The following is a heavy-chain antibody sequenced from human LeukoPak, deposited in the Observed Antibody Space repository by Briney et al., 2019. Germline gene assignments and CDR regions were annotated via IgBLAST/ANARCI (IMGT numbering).Heavy chain of an antibody. V-gene: IGHV4-61*08. Sequence: PSETLPLTCTVSGGSVSSGGYYWSWIPQPPGKGLEWIGYIYYSGSTNYNPSLKSRVTISVDTSKNQFSLKLSSVTAADTAVYYCARDAYYDFWSGLGDLWGRGTLVTVSS. CDR2: IYYSGST. J-gene: IGHJ2*01. CDR3: ARDAYYDFWSGLGDL. CDR1: GGSVSSGGYY. D-gene: IGHD3-3*01.